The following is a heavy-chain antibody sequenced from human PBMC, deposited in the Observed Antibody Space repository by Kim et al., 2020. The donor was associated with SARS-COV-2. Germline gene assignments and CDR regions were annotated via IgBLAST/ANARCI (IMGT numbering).Heavy chain of an antibody. V-gene: IGHV1-18*01. CDR1: GYTFTSYG. Sequence: ASVKVSCKASGYTFTSYGISWVRQAPGQGLEWMGWISAYNGNTNYAQKLQGRVTMTTDTSTSTAYMELRSLRSDDTAVYYCARVIGYCSSTSCSNWFDPWGQGTLVTVSS. J-gene: IGHJ5*02. CDR2: ISAYNGNT. D-gene: IGHD2-2*01. CDR3: ARVIGYCSSTSCSNWFDP.